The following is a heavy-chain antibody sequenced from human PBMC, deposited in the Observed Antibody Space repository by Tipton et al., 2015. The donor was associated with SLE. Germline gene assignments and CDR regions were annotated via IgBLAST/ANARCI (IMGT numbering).Heavy chain of an antibody. CDR3: ASGSWATYYYYGMDV. J-gene: IGHJ6*02. Sequence: LRLSCTVSGGSISSYYWSWIRQPAGKGLEWIGRIYTSGSTNYNPSLKSRVTMSVDTSKNQFSLKLSSVTAADTAVYYCASGSWATYYYYGMDVWGQGTTVTVSS. CDR1: GGSISSYY. CDR2: IYTSGST. D-gene: IGHD1-26*01. V-gene: IGHV4-4*07.